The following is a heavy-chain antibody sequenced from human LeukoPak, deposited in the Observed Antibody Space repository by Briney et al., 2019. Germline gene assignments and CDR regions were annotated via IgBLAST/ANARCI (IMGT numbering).Heavy chain of an antibody. D-gene: IGHD6-13*01. J-gene: IGHJ4*02. CDR2: INQISSIR. CDR3: ARVGYTHWSVDD. CDR1: GFSFSHYC. Sequence: GSLRLSCAASGFSFSHYCMTWVRQAPGKGLEWVANINQISSIRYYADSVKGRFTISRDNAKDSVYLEINSLRDEDTAVYYCARVGYTHWSVDDWGQGSLVTVSS. V-gene: IGHV3-7*01.